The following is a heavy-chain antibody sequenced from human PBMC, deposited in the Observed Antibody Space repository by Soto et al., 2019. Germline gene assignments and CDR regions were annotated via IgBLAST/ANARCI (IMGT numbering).Heavy chain of an antibody. V-gene: IGHV1-69*01. D-gene: IGHD2-2*01. Sequence: QVQLVQSGAEVKKPGSSVKVSCKASGGTFSSYAISWVRQAPGQGLEWMGGIIPIFGTANYAQKFQGRVTITADESTSTAYMELSSLRSEDTAVYYCARGTTGYCSSTSCYGLDYWGQGTLVTVSS. CDR2: IIPIFGTA. J-gene: IGHJ4*02. CDR1: GGTFSSYA. CDR3: ARGTTGYCSSTSCYGLDY.